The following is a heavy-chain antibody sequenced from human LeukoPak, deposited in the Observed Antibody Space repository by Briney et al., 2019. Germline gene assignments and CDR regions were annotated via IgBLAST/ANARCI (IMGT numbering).Heavy chain of an antibody. Sequence: ASFKVSCKASGYTFTGYYMPWVRHAPGQGLEWIGWINPNSGSTNYAQKFQCRVTMTRVTSISTAYMELSRLRSDDTAVYYCARLPYCSITSCPSIDYWGQGTMV. CDR1: GYTFTGYY. CDR3: ARLPYCSITSCPSIDY. D-gene: IGHD2-2*01. CDR2: INPNSGST. V-gene: IGHV1-2*02. J-gene: IGHJ4*02.